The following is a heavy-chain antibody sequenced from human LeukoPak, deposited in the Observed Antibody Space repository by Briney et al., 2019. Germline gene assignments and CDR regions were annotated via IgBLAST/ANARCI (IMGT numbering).Heavy chain of an antibody. Sequence: PSETLSLTCTVSGGSISSGSYYWSWIRQPAGKGLEWIGRIYTSGSTNYNPSLKSRVTISVDTSKNQFSLKLSSVTAADTAVYYCARVMREYSSHWFDPWGQGTLVTVSS. D-gene: IGHD4-11*01. CDR2: IYTSGST. CDR3: ARVMREYSSHWFDP. CDR1: GGSISSGSYY. J-gene: IGHJ5*02. V-gene: IGHV4-61*02.